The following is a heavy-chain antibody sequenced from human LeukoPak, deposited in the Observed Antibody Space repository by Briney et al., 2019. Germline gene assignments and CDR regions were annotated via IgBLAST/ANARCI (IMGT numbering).Heavy chain of an antibody. D-gene: IGHD3-16*01. CDR3: TTVWRY. Sequence: GGSLRLSCAASGFTFSNAWMSWVRQGPGKGLKWVGHIKSKTAGGTTDYAAPVKGRFTISRDDSKNTLYLQMNSLKTEDTAVYYCTTVWRYWGQGTLVTVSS. J-gene: IGHJ4*02. CDR1: GFTFSNAW. V-gene: IGHV3-15*01. CDR2: IKSKTAGGTT.